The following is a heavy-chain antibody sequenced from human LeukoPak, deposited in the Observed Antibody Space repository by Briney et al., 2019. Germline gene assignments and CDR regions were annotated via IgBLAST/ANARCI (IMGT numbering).Heavy chain of an antibody. J-gene: IGHJ4*02. V-gene: IGHV3-23*01. CDR2: VSAIGGHT. CDR1: GFTFSSYW. CDR3: AKDTAVAGLYYFDY. Sequence: GGSLRLSCAASGFTFSSYWMSWVRQAPGKGREWVSGVSAIGGHTYYADSVKGRFTISRDASKNTLFLQMDSLRDEDTAVYYCAKDTAVAGLYYFDYWGQGTLVTVSS. D-gene: IGHD6-19*01.